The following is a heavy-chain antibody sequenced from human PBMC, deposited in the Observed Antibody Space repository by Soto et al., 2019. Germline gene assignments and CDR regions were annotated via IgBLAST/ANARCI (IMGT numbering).Heavy chain of an antibody. CDR1: GYTLSNYY. CDR2: FNPNSGDT. D-gene: IGHD6-13*01. Sequence: GXSVKVSCKASGYTLSNYYMQWVRQAPGQGLEWMGWFNPNSGDTNYAQKFQGRVTMTRDTSIATAYMELSSLKSDDTAVYYCAREGGGIAAAGAGNDAFDIWGQGTMVTVSS. V-gene: IGHV1-2*02. CDR3: AREGGGIAAAGAGNDAFDI. J-gene: IGHJ3*02.